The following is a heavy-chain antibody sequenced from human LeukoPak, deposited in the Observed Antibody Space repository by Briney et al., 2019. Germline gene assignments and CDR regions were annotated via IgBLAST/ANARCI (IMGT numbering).Heavy chain of an antibody. D-gene: IGHD3-3*01. CDR2: IYHSGST. J-gene: IGHJ4*02. V-gene: IGHV4-30-2*01. CDR3: ARSVKSRAKYDFWSGYYPYYFDY. Sequence: SETLSLTCTVSGGSVSSGSYYWSWIRQPPGKGLEWIGYIYHSGSTYYNPSLKSRVTISVDRSKNQFSLKLSSVTAADTAVYYCARSVKSRAKYDFWSGYYPYYFDYWGQGTLVTVSS. CDR1: GGSVSSGSYY.